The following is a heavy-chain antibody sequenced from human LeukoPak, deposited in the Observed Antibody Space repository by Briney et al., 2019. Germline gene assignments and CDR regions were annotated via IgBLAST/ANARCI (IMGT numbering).Heavy chain of an antibody. CDR3: SREYFDWL. Sequence: GGSLRLSCTASGFTFGDYAMSWFRQAPGKGLEWVGFIRSKAFGGTPEHAASVKGRFTISRDDSKSIAYLQMNSMKTEDTAVYYCSREYFDWLWGQGPLVTVSS. J-gene: IGHJ4*02. D-gene: IGHD3-9*01. CDR1: GFTFGDYA. V-gene: IGHV3-49*03. CDR2: IRSKAFGGTP.